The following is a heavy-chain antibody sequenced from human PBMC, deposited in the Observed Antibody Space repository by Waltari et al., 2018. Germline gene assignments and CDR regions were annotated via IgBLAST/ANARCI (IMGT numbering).Heavy chain of an antibody. V-gene: IGHV3-23*01. J-gene: IGHJ6*01. Sequence: EVQLLESGGGLIQPGGSLRISCEVSGFIFNDYAMTWVRQAPGKGLEWVSSISAGGDTTYYADSVKGRFTSSRDDSRKTLYLQMNSLRADDTALYYCAKTRDSGYHYGMDVWGQGTTVTVSS. D-gene: IGHD3-22*01. CDR2: ISAGGDTT. CDR1: GFIFNDYA. CDR3: AKTRDSGYHYGMDV.